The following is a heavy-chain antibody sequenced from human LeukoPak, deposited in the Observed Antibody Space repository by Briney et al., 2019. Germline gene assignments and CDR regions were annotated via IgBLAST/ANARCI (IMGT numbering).Heavy chain of an antibody. D-gene: IGHD4-17*01. CDR1: GRSFSGYY. CDR2: INHSGST. CDR3: ARYHYGDYAFDS. J-gene: IGHJ4*02. Sequence: SETLSLTCAVYGRSFSGYYWSWIRQPPGKWLEWTGEINHSGSTNYNPSLKSRVTISVDTSKNQFSLKLSSVTAADTAVYYCARYHYGDYAFDSWGQGTLVPVSS. V-gene: IGHV4-34*01.